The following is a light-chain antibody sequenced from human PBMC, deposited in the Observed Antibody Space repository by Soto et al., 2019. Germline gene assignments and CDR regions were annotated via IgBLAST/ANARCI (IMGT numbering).Light chain of an antibody. Sequence: DVVMTQSPLSLPVTLGQSASISCTSSQSVVYADGNTYLNWLQQRPGQSPRRLIYKVFNRDSGVPDRFSGSASGSEFTLTISRVEAEDIGVYYCMQTAHWQYTFSRGTKVDIK. CDR2: KVF. CDR1: QSVVYADGNTY. J-gene: IGKJ2*01. V-gene: IGKV2-30*01. CDR3: MQTAHWQYT.